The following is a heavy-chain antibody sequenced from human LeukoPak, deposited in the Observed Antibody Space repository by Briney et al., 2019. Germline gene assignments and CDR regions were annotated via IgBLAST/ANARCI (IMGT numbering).Heavy chain of an antibody. V-gene: IGHV3-48*03. Sequence: PGGSLRLSCADSGFTFSSYEMNWVRQAPGKGLEWVSYISSSGSTIYYADSVKGRFTISRDNAKNSLYLQMNSLRAEDTAVYYCARDQGSSWYKFDYWGQGTLVTVSS. J-gene: IGHJ4*02. CDR2: ISSSGSTI. CDR1: GFTFSSYE. CDR3: ARDQGSSWYKFDY. D-gene: IGHD6-13*01.